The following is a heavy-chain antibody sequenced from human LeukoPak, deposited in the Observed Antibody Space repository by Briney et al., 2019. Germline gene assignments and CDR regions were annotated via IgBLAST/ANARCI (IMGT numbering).Heavy chain of an antibody. CDR2: IAYEDGRNE. J-gene: IGHJ4*02. D-gene: IGHD3-10*01. CDR1: GFTFKSYV. V-gene: IGHV3-30*18. Sequence: GGSLRLSCAASGFTFKSYVMHWVRQAPGKGLEWVAAIAYEDGRNEYYADSVKGRFTISRDNSKNTVYLQMNSLRAEDTAVYYCAKERPEEYYGSGSYFDYWGQGTLVTVSS. CDR3: AKERPEEYYGSGSYFDY.